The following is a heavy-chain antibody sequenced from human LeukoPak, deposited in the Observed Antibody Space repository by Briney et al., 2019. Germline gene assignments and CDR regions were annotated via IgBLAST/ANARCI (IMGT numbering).Heavy chain of an antibody. D-gene: IGHD2-21*01. CDR3: ARARTKRVVSHYYYYGMDV. CDR1: GYRFTSYG. V-gene: IGHV1-2*02. Sequence: ASVKVSCKASGYRFTSYGITWVRQAPGQGLEWMGWINPNSGGTNYAQKFQGRVTMTRDTSISTAYMELSRLRSGDTAVYYCARARTKRVVSHYYYYGMDVWGQGTTVTLSS. CDR2: INPNSGGT. J-gene: IGHJ6*02.